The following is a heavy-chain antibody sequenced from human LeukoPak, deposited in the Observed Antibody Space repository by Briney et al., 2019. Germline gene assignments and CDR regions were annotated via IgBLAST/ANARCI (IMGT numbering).Heavy chain of an antibody. CDR1: GYTFTSYA. Sequence: ASVKVSCKASGYTFTSYAMHWVRQAPGQRLEWMGWINAGNGNTKYSQKFQGRVTITRDTSASTAYMELSSLRSEDTAVYYCASGEVLLWFGELFLPPGALVYWGQGTLVTVSS. CDR3: ASGEVLLWFGELFLPPGALVY. V-gene: IGHV1-3*01. J-gene: IGHJ4*02. D-gene: IGHD3-10*01. CDR2: INAGNGNT.